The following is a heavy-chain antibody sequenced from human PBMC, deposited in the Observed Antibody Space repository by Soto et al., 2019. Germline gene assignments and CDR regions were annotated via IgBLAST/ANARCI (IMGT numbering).Heavy chain of an antibody. D-gene: IGHD3-3*01. J-gene: IGHJ4*02. CDR1: GYTFNSYG. CDR2: ISAYNGNT. Sequence: GASVKVSCKASGYTFNSYGISWVRQAPGQGLEWMGWISAYNGNTNYAQKLQGRVTMTTDTSTSTAYMGLRSLRSDDTAVYYCARGGSITIFGVVIIGINDYWGKGTLVTVSS. V-gene: IGHV1-18*01. CDR3: ARGGSITIFGVVIIGINDY.